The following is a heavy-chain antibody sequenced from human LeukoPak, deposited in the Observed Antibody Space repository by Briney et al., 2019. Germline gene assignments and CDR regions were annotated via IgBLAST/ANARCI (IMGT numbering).Heavy chain of an antibody. Sequence: ASVKVSCKASGGTFSSYAISWVRQAPGQGLEWMGGIIPIFGTANYAQKFQGRVTITTDEPTSTAYMELSSLRSEDTAVYYCARAIVVPAAILDAFDIWGQGTMVTVSS. CDR2: IIPIFGTA. J-gene: IGHJ3*02. V-gene: IGHV1-69*05. CDR3: ARAIVVPAAILDAFDI. D-gene: IGHD2-2*02. CDR1: GGTFSSYA.